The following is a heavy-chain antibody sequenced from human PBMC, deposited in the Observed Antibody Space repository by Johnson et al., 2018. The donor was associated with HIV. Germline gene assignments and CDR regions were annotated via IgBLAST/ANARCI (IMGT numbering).Heavy chain of an antibody. CDR1: GFTFTSFA. CDR2: ISYDGSNK. Sequence: QVQLVESGGGVVQPGTSLRLSCVASGFTFTSFAMHWVRQAPGKGLEWVAVISYDGSNKYYADSVKGRFTISRDNSKNTLYLQMDNLRTEDTAIYYCARDGIYSSPHDAFDIWGQGTLVIVSS. V-gene: IGHV3-30-3*01. J-gene: IGHJ3*02. D-gene: IGHD3-22*01. CDR3: ARDGIYSSPHDAFDI.